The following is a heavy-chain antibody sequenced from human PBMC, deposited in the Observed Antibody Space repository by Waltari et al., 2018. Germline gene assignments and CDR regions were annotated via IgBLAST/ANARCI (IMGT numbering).Heavy chain of an antibody. D-gene: IGHD3-22*01. J-gene: IGHJ6*02. V-gene: IGHV1-69*01. CDR1: GGTFSSYA. Sequence: QVQLVQSGAEVKKPGSSVKVSCKASGGTFSSYAISWVRQAPGKGLEWMGGIIPIFGTANYAQKFQCRVTITADESTSTAYMGLSSLRSEDTAVYYCARDGDYDSSGYSYYYYGMDVWGQGTTVTVSS. CDR3: ARDGDYDSSGYSYYYYGMDV. CDR2: IIPIFGTA.